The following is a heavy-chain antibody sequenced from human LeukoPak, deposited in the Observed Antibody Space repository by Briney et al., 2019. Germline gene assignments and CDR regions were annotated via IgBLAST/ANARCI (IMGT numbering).Heavy chain of an antibody. CDR2: IWYDGSNK. D-gene: IGHD6-19*01. V-gene: IGHV3-33*01. Sequence: PGRSLRLSCAASGFTFSSYGMHWVRQAPGKGLEWVAVIWYDGSNKYYADSVKGRFTIPRDNSKNTLYLQMNSLRAEDTAVYYCARAAGGGSSGWYPLWGQGTLVTVSS. CDR3: ARAAGGGSSGWYPL. CDR1: GFTFSSYG. J-gene: IGHJ4*02.